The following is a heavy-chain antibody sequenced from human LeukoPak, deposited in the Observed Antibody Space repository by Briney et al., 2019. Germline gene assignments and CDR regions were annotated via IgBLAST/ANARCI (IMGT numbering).Heavy chain of an antibody. Sequence: GGSLRLSCAASGFTFSSYAMHWVRQAPGKGLEWVAVISYDGSNKYYADSVKGRFTISRDNSKNTLYLQMNSLRAEDTAVYYCARGRIAAGPYYYYYMDVWGKGNTVTVSS. CDR3: ARGRIAAGPYYYYYMDV. CDR2: ISYDGSNK. V-gene: IGHV3-30-3*01. J-gene: IGHJ6*03. D-gene: IGHD6-6*01. CDR1: GFTFSSYA.